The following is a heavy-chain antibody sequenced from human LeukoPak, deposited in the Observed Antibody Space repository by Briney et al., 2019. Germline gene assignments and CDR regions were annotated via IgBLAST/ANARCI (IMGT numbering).Heavy chain of an antibody. CDR3: ARAHVTGVDAFDI. V-gene: IGHV3-7*01. CDR2: IKKDGSEK. CDR1: GLTFSTNW. J-gene: IGHJ3*02. Sequence: GGSLRLSCAASGLTFSTNWMSWVRQAPGKGLEGVANIKKDGSEKYYVDSVKGRFTISRDNTKNSLYLEMNSLRAEDTAVYYCARAHVTGVDAFDIWGQGTMVTVSS. D-gene: IGHD2-21*02.